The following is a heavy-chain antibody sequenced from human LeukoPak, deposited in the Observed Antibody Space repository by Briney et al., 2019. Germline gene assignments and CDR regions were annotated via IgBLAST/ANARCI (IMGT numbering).Heavy chain of an antibody. CDR1: GYSFTSYG. Sequence: GASVKVSCKASGYSFTSYGISWVRQTPGPGLEWAGWISPYNGDTNYAQKLQGRVTMTTDTSTSTAYMDLRSLRSDDTAVYYCARDLYYYDSGASFDDTFDIWGQGTTVTVSS. CDR2: ISPYNGDT. V-gene: IGHV1-18*01. CDR3: ARDLYYYDSGASFDDTFDI. J-gene: IGHJ3*02. D-gene: IGHD3-22*01.